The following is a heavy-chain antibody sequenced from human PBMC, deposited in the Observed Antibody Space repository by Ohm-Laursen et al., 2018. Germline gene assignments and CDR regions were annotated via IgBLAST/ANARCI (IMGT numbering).Heavy chain of an antibody. J-gene: IGHJ4*02. CDR3: TSVYSSGWYWDY. D-gene: IGHD6-19*01. Sequence: GASVKVSCKASGYTFTNYYMHWVRQAPGQGLEWMGWVNPNSGATNYAQKFQGRVTMTRDTSTSTVYMDVSRLRSDDTAMYYCTSVYSSGWYWDYWGQGTLVTVSS. V-gene: IGHV1-2*02. CDR2: VNPNSGAT. CDR1: GYTFTNYY.